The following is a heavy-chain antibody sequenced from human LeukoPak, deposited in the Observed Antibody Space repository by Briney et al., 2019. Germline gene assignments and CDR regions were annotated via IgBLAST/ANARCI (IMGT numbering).Heavy chain of an antibody. D-gene: IGHD2-15*01. V-gene: IGHV3-30*18. CDR2: ISYDGSNK. Sequence: PGGSLRLSCAASGFTFSSYGMHWVRQAPGKGLEWVAVISYDGSNKYYADSVKGRFTISRDNSKNTLYLQMNSLRAEDTAVYYCAKGDIVVVVAANPNDYWGQGTLVTVSS. J-gene: IGHJ4*02. CDR3: AKGDIVVVVAANPNDY. CDR1: GFTFSSYG.